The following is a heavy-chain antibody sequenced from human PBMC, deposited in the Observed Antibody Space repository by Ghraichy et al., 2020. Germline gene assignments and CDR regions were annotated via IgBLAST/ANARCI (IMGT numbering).Heavy chain of an antibody. CDR2: ILNSGDTT. V-gene: IGHV3-23*01. CDR3: AQDGFLARLHH. J-gene: IGHJ1*01. CDR1: GFTFSNYA. Sequence: GGSLRLSCVASGFTFSNYAMSWVRQAPGKGLEWVSAILNSGDTTYYADSVKGRFTVSRDNSKYTLYLQMNSLRAEDTAVYYCAQDGFLARLHHWGQGTLVTVSS. D-gene: IGHD2-2*03.